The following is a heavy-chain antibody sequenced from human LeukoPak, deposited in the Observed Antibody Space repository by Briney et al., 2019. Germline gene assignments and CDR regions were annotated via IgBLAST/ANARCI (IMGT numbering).Heavy chain of an antibody. CDR3: ARGSPLTTVDFDY. V-gene: IGHV4-59*08. Sequence: SETLSLTCTVSGGSISSYYWSWIRQPPGKGLEWMGYIYYSGSTNYNPSLKSRVTISVDTSKNQFSLKLSSVTAADTAVYYCARGSPLTTVDFDYWGQGTLVTVSS. CDR1: GGSISSYY. D-gene: IGHD4-4*01. J-gene: IGHJ4*02. CDR2: IYYSGST.